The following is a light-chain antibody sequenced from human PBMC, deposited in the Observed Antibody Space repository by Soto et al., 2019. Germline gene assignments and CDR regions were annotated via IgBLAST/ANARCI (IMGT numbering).Light chain of an antibody. CDR1: QSVLYNSNNKNY. Sequence: DIVMTQSPDSLAVSLGERATINCKSSQSVLYNSNNKNYLDWYQQKPGQSPKLLIYWASTRASGVPDRFSGSGSGTDFTLTISSLQAEDVAVYFCQQYYSTLHTFGQGTRLEIK. V-gene: IGKV4-1*01. CDR2: WAS. CDR3: QQYYSTLHT. J-gene: IGKJ2*01.